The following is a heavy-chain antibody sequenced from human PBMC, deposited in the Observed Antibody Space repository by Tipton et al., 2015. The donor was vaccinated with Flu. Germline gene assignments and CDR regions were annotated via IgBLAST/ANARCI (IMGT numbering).Heavy chain of an antibody. D-gene: IGHD2-2*01. CDR1: GGSISSSSYY. J-gene: IGHJ4*02. Sequence: TLSLTCTVSGGSISSSSYYWGWIRQPPGKGLEWIGSIYYSGSTYYNPSLKSRVTISVDTSKNQFSLKLSSVTAADTAVYYYARGLRQLQRSFDYWGQGTLVTVSS. V-gene: IGHV4-39*07. CDR3: ARGLRQLQRSFDY. CDR2: IYYSGST.